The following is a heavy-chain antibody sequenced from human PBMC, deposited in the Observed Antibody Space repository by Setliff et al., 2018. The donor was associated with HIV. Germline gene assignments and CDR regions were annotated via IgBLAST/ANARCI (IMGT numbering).Heavy chain of an antibody. Sequence: SQSLSLTCAISGDSVPSNSAAWNWIRQSPSRGLEWPGRTYYRSKWYNDYAVSVKSRITINPDTSKNQFSLQLNSVTPEDTAVYYCARGGDWDDNYYMDVWGKGTTVTVSS. CDR2: TYYRSKWYN. V-gene: IGHV6-1*01. CDR1: GDSVPSNSAA. D-gene: IGHD1-1*01. CDR3: ARGGDWDDNYYMDV. J-gene: IGHJ6*03.